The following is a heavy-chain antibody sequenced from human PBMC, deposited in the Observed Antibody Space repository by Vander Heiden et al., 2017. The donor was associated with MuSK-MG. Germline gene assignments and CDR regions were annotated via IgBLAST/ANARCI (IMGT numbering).Heavy chain of an antibody. D-gene: IGHD3-10*01. CDR3: AKDNYYGSGGPWEYFDY. CDR1: GFTFYDYA. CDR2: ISWNSGSI. V-gene: IGHV3-9*01. J-gene: IGHJ4*02. Sequence: EVQLVESGGGLVQPGRSLRLSCAASGFTFYDYAMSWARQARGKGLEWVSGISWNSGSIGYADAVKGRFTISRDNAKNSLYLQMNSLRAEDTALYYCAKDNYYGSGGPWEYFDYWGQGTLVTVSS.